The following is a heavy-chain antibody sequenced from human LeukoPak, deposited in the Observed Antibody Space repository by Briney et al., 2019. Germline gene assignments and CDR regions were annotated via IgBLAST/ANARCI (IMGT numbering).Heavy chain of an antibody. CDR1: GFTFSSYS. CDR3: ARDPTSWDYYYGMDV. V-gene: IGHV3-21*01. J-gene: IGHJ6*02. D-gene: IGHD2-2*01. Sequence: GGSLGLSCAASGFTFSSYSMNWVRQAPGKGLEWVSSISSSSSYIYYADSVKGRFTISRDNAKNSLYLQMNSLRAEDTAVYYCARDPTSWDYYYGMDVWGQGTTVTVSS. CDR2: ISSSSSYI.